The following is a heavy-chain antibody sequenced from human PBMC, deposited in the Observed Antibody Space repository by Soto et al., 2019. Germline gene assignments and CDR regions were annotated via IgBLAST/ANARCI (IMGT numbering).Heavy chain of an antibody. CDR3: ARSPGGSGLSGEDAFDI. D-gene: IGHD3-22*01. CDR2: VWYDGST. V-gene: IGHV4-59*01. Sequence: SETLSLTCTVSGGSISGYYWSWIRQPPGKGLEWIGYVWYDGSTNYNPSLKSRVTISLDTSKNQFSLKLSSVTAADTAVYYCARSPGGSGLSGEDAFDIWGQGTMVTVSS. CDR1: GGSISGYY. J-gene: IGHJ3*02.